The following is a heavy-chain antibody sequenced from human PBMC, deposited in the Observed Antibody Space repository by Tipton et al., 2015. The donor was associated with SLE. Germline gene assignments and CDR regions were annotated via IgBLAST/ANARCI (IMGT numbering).Heavy chain of an antibody. CDR3: ARDKVTETRRPFYFDY. CDR2: INHSGST. CDR1: GGSFSGYY. Sequence: TLSLTCAVYGGSFSGYYWSWIRQPPGKGLEWIGEINHSGSTNYNPSLKSRVTISVDTSKNQFSLKLSSVTAADTAVYYCARDKVTETRRPFYFDYWVQGTLVTVSS. J-gene: IGHJ4*02. D-gene: IGHD2-21*02. V-gene: IGHV4-34*01.